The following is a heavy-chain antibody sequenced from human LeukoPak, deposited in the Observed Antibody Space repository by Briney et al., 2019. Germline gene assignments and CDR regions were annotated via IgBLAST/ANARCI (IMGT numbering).Heavy chain of an antibody. Sequence: HPGGSLRLSCAASGFTFSNYAMSWVRQAPGKGLEWVAAISGTGGTTYYADSVKGRFTISRDNSKNTLYLQMNSLRAEDTAVCYCAKIWFGEQNPFDYWGQGTLVTVSS. J-gene: IGHJ4*02. CDR1: GFTFSNYA. CDR2: ISGTGGTT. V-gene: IGHV3-23*01. D-gene: IGHD3-10*01. CDR3: AKIWFGEQNPFDY.